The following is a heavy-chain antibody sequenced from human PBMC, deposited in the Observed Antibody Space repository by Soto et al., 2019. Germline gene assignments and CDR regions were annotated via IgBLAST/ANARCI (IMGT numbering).Heavy chain of an antibody. Sequence: QVQLVESGGGVVQPGRPLRLSCAASGFTFSSYAMHWVRQAPGKGLEWVAVISYDGSNKYYADSVKGRFTISRDNSKNQLYLQMNSLGAEDTAVYYCARGPMVRGVLFDHWGQGTQVTVST. CDR1: GFTFSSYA. CDR3: ARGPMVRGVLFDH. V-gene: IGHV3-30-3*01. CDR2: ISYDGSNK. J-gene: IGHJ5*02. D-gene: IGHD3-10*01.